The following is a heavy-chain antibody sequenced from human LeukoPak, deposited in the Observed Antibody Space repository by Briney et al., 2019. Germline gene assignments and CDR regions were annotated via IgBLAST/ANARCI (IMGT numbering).Heavy chain of an antibody. Sequence: PGGSLRLSCAASGFTFSDNGLHWVRQAPGKGLDWVAYISYDGSAKYYQDSVKGRFTISRDNSENTLDLQMNSLRTEDTAVYHCVGDWLWSFDYWGQGTLVTVSS. CDR2: ISYDGSAK. CDR3: VGDWLWSFDY. D-gene: IGHD2-21*01. J-gene: IGHJ4*02. CDR1: GFTFSDNG. V-gene: IGHV3-30*02.